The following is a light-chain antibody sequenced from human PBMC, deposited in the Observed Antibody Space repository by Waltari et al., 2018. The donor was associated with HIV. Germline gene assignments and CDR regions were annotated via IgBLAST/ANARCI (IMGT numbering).Light chain of an antibody. CDR3: QQYYTHPLT. J-gene: IGKJ3*01. CDR1: QFISSY. Sequence: AIRMTQSPSSFSASTGDTVTITCRASQFISSYLAWYQQKPGKAPKVLIYAASTLHTGVSSRFSCSGSGTDFTLTISSLQSEDFASYYCQQYYTHPLTFGPGTTVDIK. V-gene: IGKV1-8*01. CDR2: AAS.